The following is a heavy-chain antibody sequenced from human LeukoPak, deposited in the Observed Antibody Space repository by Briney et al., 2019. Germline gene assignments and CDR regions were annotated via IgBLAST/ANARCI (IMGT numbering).Heavy chain of an antibody. CDR2: ISGSGDNI. Sequence: GGSLRLSCTESGFIFSNYGMHWVRQAPGKGLEWISSISGSGDNIFYADSVKGRLTISRDNSKNTLFLHLNSLRADDTAVYYCAKSPPLKYFDYWGQGTLVTVSS. V-gene: IGHV3-23*01. J-gene: IGHJ4*02. CDR1: GFIFSNYG. CDR3: AKSPPLKYFDY.